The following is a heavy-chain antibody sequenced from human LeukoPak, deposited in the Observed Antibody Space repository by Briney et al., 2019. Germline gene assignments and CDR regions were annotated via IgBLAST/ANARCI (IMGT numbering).Heavy chain of an antibody. J-gene: IGHJ4*02. CDR2: ISAYNGNT. CDR1: GYTFTSYG. V-gene: IGHV1-18*01. D-gene: IGHD5-18*01. Sequence: ASVKVSCKASGYTFTSYGIVWVRQAPGQGLEWMGWISAYNGNTNYAQSLQGRVTMTTDTSTSTAYMELRSLRSDDTAVYYCARDPSGYSYGYVDYWGQGTLVTVSS. CDR3: ARDPSGYSYGYVDY.